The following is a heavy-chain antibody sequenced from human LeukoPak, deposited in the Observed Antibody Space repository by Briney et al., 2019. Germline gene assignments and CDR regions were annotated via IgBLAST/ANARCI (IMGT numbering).Heavy chain of an antibody. D-gene: IGHD6-13*01. CDR2: ISKDGSNK. V-gene: IGHV3-30*18. CDR1: GFTFSSYG. J-gene: IGHJ4*02. CDR3: AKTGGIAAAH. Sequence: PGGSLRLSCAASGFTFSSYGMHWVRQVPGKGLEWVAVISKDGSNKYYADSVKGRFTISRDNSKNTLYLQMNSLRAEDTALYYCAKTGGIAAAHWGQGTLVTVSS.